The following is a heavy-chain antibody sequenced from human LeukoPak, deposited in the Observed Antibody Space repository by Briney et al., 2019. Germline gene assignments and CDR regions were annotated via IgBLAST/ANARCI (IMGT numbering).Heavy chain of an antibody. V-gene: IGHV4-59*01. Sequence: SETLSLTCTVSGGSISSYYWSWIRQPPGKGLEWIGYIYYSGSTNYNPSLKSRVTISVDTSKNQFSLKLSSVTAADTAVYYCARHALRGYSYGYNYWGQGTLVTVSS. CDR2: IYYSGST. J-gene: IGHJ4*02. D-gene: IGHD5-18*01. CDR3: ARHALRGYSYGYNY. CDR1: GGSISSYY.